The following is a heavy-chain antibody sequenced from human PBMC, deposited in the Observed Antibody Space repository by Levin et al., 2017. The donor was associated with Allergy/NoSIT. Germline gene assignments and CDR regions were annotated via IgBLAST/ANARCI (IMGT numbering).Heavy chain of an antibody. CDR3: ARDWTGGCSGGSCYAGAFDI. CDR1: GYTFTSYY. V-gene: IGHV1-46*01. Sequence: TGGSLRPSCKASGYTFTSYYMHWVRQAPGQGLEWMGIINPSGGSTSYAQKFQGRVTMTTGTSTSTFYMELSSLGSEDTAVYYCARDWTGGCSGGSCYAGAFDIWGQGTMVTVSS. J-gene: IGHJ3*02. D-gene: IGHD2-15*01. CDR2: INPSGGST.